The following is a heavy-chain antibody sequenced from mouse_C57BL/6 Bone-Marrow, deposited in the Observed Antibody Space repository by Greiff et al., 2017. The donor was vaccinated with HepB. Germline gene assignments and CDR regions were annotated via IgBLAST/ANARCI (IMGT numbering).Heavy chain of an antibody. CDR3: ARAGVITTVVERYFDV. V-gene: IGHV1-66*01. CDR1: GYSFTSYY. Sequence: QVQLKQSGPELVKPGASVKISCKASGYSFTSYYIHWVKQRPGQGLEWIGWIYPGSGNTKYNEKFKGKATLTADTSSSTAYMQLSSLTSEDSAVYYCARAGVITTVVERYFDVWGTGTTVTVSS. D-gene: IGHD1-1*01. CDR2: IYPGSGNT. J-gene: IGHJ1*03.